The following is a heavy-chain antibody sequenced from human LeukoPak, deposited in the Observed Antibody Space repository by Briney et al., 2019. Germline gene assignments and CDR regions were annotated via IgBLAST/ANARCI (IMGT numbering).Heavy chain of an antibody. CDR3: ARGFRSSSSFESMDV. V-gene: IGHV1-18*01. Sequence: ASVKVSCKASGYTFTSYGISWVRQAPGQGLEWMGWISAYNGNTNYAQKLQGRVTMTTDTSTSTAYMELSSLRSEDTAVYYCARGFRSSSSFESMDVWGKGTTVTVSS. D-gene: IGHD6-13*01. J-gene: IGHJ6*03. CDR1: GYTFTSYG. CDR2: ISAYNGNT.